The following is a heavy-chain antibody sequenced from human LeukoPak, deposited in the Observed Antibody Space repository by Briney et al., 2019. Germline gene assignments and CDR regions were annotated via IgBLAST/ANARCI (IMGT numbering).Heavy chain of an antibody. CDR2: ISSSSSYI. J-gene: IGHJ4*02. D-gene: IGHD4-17*01. CDR1: GFTFSNAW. Sequence: GGSLRLSCAASGFTFSNAWMNWVRQAPGKGLEWVSSISSSSSYIYYADSVKGRFTISRDNAKNSLYLQMNSLRAEDTAVYYCARAYGASYYFDYWGQGILVTVSS. CDR3: ARAYGASYYFDY. V-gene: IGHV3-21*01.